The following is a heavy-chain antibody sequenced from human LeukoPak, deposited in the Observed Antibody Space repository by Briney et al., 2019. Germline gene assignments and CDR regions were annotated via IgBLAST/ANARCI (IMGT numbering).Heavy chain of an antibody. CDR3: ARDILRIAAAGDAFDI. J-gene: IGHJ3*02. CDR1: GFTFSSYA. Sequence: GGSLRLSCAASGFTFSSYAMHWVRQAPGKGLEWVAVISYDGSNKYYADSVKGRFTISRDNSKNTLYLQMNSLRAEDTAVYYCARDILRIAAAGDAFDIWGQGTMVTVSS. D-gene: IGHD6-13*01. CDR2: ISYDGSNK. V-gene: IGHV3-30-3*01.